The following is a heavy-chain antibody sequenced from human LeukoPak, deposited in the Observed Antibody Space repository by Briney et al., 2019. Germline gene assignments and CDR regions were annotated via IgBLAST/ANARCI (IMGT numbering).Heavy chain of an antibody. V-gene: IGHV3-30*02. CDR3: ARKNGLDY. CDR2: IRYDGTNT. Sequence: GGSLRLSCVASAFTFSDYGMVWVRQAPGKGLEWVTFIRYDGTNTFYADSVKGRFIISRDNSKNTMYLQMNRLRAGDTAVYYCARKNGLDYWGQGTLVTVSS. J-gene: IGHJ4*02. CDR1: AFTFSDYG.